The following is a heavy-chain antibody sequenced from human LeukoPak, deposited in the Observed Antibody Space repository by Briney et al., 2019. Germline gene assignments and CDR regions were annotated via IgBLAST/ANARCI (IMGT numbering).Heavy chain of an antibody. Sequence: ASVKVSCKASGYTFTSYYMHWVRQAPGQGLEWMGTINPSGGSTSYAQKFQGRVTMTRDMSTSTVYMELSSLRSEDTAVYYCARDNGAGLTNFGVVIFGWFDPWGQGTLVTVSS. CDR2: INPSGGST. CDR3: ARDNGAGLTNFGVVIFGWFDP. V-gene: IGHV1-46*01. D-gene: IGHD3-3*01. J-gene: IGHJ5*02. CDR1: GYTFTSYY.